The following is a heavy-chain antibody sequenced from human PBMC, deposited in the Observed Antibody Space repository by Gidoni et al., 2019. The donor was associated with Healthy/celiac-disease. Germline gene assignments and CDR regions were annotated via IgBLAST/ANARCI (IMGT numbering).Heavy chain of an antibody. D-gene: IGHD6-6*01. J-gene: IGHJ4*02. CDR3: ARGFEYSSSSGDY. CDR1: GFPFSSYS. V-gene: IGHV3-21*01. Sequence: EVQLVESGGGLVKPGGSLRLSCAASGFPFSSYSMNWVRQAPGKGLEWVSSISSSSSYIYYADSVKGRFTISRDNAKNSLYLQMNSLRAEDTAVYYCARGFEYSSSSGDYWGQGTLVTVSS. CDR2: ISSSSSYI.